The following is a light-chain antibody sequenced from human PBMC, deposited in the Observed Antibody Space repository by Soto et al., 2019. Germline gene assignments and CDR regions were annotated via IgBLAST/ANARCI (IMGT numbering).Light chain of an antibody. J-gene: IGLJ2*01. V-gene: IGLV2-8*01. CDR2: EVT. CDR3: SSYAGTNNAL. CDR1: SSDVGGYNY. Sequence: QSALTQPPSASGSPGQSVTISCTGISSDVGGYNYVSLYQQYPGKAPKLMIYEVTKRPSGVPDRFSGSKSGNTASLTVSGLQAEDEADYYCSSYAGTNNALFGGGTKLTVL.